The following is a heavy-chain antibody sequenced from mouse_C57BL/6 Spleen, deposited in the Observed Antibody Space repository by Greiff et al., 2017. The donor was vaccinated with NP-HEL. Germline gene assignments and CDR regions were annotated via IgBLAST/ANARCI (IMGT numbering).Heavy chain of an antibody. CDR1: GYTFTSYT. V-gene: IGHV1-4*01. J-gene: IGHJ4*01. CDR3: ARTYDGAMDY. Sequence: VMLVESGAELARPGASVKMSCKASGYTFTSYTMHWVKQRPGQGLEWIGYINPSSGYTKYNQKFKDKATLTADKSSSTAYMQLSSLTSEDSAVYYCARTYDGAMDYWGQGTSVTVSS. CDR2: INPSSGYT. D-gene: IGHD2-12*01.